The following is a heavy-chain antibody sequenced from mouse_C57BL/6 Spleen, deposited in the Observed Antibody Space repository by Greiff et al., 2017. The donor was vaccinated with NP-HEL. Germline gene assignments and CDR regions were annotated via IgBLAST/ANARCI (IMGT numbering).Heavy chain of an antibody. Sequence: VQLQQSGAELVRPGASVTLSCKASGYTFTDYEMHWVKQTPVHGLEWIGAIDPETGGTAYNQKFKGKAILTADKSSSTAYMALRSLTSEESAVYYCTRALDYWGQGTTLTVSS. CDR3: TRALDY. V-gene: IGHV1-15*01. CDR2: IDPETGGT. CDR1: GYTFTDYE. J-gene: IGHJ2*01.